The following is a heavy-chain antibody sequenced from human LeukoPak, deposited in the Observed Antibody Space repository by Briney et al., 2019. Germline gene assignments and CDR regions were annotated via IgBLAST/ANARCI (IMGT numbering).Heavy chain of an antibody. CDR1: RFTFSGSA. Sequence: GGSLKLSCAASRFTFSGSAMHWVRQASGKGLEWVGRIRGKANSYATAYAASVKGRFTISRDDSKNTAYLQMNSLKTEDTAVYYCTRRGHYYGSGSYYNYYYYGMDVWGKGTTVTVSS. CDR3: TRRGHYYGSGSYYNYYYYGMDV. J-gene: IGHJ6*04. CDR2: IRGKANSYAT. D-gene: IGHD3-10*01. V-gene: IGHV3-73*01.